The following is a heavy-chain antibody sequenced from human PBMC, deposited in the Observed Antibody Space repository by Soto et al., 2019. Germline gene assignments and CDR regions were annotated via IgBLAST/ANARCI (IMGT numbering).Heavy chain of an antibody. J-gene: IGHJ4*02. CDR1: GFTFSSYG. CDR2: IWYDGSNK. D-gene: IGHD2-15*01. Sequence: PGGSLRLSCAASGFTFSSYGMHWVRQAPGKGLEWVAIIWYDGSNKYYADSVEGRFTISRDNSKNTLYLQMNSLRAEDTAVYYCASTQSQYCSGGSCYSPPHDYWGQGTLVTVSS. CDR3: ASTQSQYCSGGSCYSPPHDY. V-gene: IGHV3-33*01.